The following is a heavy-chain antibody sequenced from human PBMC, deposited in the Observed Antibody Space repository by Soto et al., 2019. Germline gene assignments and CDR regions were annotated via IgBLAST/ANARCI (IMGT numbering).Heavy chain of an antibody. J-gene: IGHJ3*02. Sequence: SETLSLTCTVSGGSISSSSDYWGWIRQPPGKGLEWIGSIYYSGSTYYNPSLKSRVTISVDTSKNQFSLKLSSVTAADTAVYYCARVSGYYDILTGYYYDAFDIWGQGTMVTVSS. CDR2: IYYSGST. CDR3: ARVSGYYDILTGYYYDAFDI. V-gene: IGHV4-39*01. CDR1: GGSISSSSDY. D-gene: IGHD3-9*01.